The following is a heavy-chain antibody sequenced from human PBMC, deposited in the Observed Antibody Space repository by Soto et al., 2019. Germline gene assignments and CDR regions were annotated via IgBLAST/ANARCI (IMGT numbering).Heavy chain of an antibody. V-gene: IGHV4-34*01. CDR2: ISESGST. J-gene: IGHJ4*02. Sequence: QVLLQQWGAGLVKPSETLSLSCAVYGQSFSGHSWAWIRQPPGKGLEWIGEISESGSTYYNPSLKSRVTISTDTSKNQFSLKLNSVTAADTAAYFCARGSGIVALPGELEDVNYDFWGQGTLVNVSS. CDR3: ARGSGIVALPGELEDVNYDF. D-gene: IGHD1-1*01. CDR1: GQSFSGHS.